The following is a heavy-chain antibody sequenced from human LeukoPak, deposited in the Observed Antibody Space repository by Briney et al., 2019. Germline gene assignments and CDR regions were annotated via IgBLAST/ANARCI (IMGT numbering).Heavy chain of an antibody. J-gene: IGHJ4*02. CDR2: IWYDGSNE. V-gene: IGHV3-33*01. D-gene: IGHD2-21*01. CDR1: GFTFSSYG. CDR3: ARALWPYYFDY. Sequence: GGSLRLSCAAPGFTFSSYGMHWVRQAPGKGLEWVAIIWYDGSNEYYADSVKGRFTISRDNSKNTLYLQMNSLRAEDTAVYYCARALWPYYFDYWGQGTLVTVSS.